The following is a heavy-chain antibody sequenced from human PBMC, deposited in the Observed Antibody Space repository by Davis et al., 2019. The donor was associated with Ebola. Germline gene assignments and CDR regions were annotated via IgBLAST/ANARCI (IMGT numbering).Heavy chain of an antibody. CDR3: ADDSSGYYPFNWFDP. CDR2: IIPIFGTT. Sequence: SVKVSCKASGGTFSSYAISWVRQAPGQGLEWMGGIIPIFGTTNYAQKFQGRVTIIADKSTSTAYMELSSLRSEDTAVYYCADDSSGYYPFNWFDPWGQGTLVTVSS. V-gene: IGHV1-69*06. D-gene: IGHD3-22*01. J-gene: IGHJ5*02. CDR1: GGTFSSYA.